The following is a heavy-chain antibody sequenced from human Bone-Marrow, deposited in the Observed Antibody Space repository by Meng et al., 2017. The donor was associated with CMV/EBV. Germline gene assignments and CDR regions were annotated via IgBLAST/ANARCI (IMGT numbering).Heavy chain of an antibody. Sequence: ASVKVSCKASGYTFTAYYIHWVRQAPGQGLEWMGWINPDSGGTNYAQNFQGRVTLTRDTSISTAYMELGSLRSDDTAVYYCARDRVGDYGSGSYYKRGDYWGQGTLVTVAS. J-gene: IGHJ4*02. CDR2: INPDSGGT. D-gene: IGHD3-10*01. CDR1: GYTFTAYY. CDR3: ARDRVGDYGSGSYYKRGDY. V-gene: IGHV1-2*02.